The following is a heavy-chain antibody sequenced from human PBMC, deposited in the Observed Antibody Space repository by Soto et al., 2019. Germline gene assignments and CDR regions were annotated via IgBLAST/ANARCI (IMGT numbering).Heavy chain of an antibody. CDR2: IYQSGST. CDR3: ASDGKGVFDY. J-gene: IGHJ4*02. V-gene: IGHV4-34*01. CDR1: GGSFSGYY. Sequence: SETLSLTCAVYGGSFSGYYWSWIRQPPGKGLEWIGEIYQSGSTNYNPSLKSRVTISVDTSKNQFSLKLSSVTAADTAVYYCASDGKGVFDYWGQGTLVTVSS. D-gene: IGHD2-8*01.